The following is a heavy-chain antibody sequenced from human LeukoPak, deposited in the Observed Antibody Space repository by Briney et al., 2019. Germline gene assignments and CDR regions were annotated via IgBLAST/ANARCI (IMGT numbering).Heavy chain of an antibody. D-gene: IGHD3-22*01. Sequence: GESLRHFCAASGFTFSSYSMNWVRQAPRKGLEWVSSISSSSSYIHYADSVKGRFTISRDNAKNSLYLQMNSLRAEDTAVYYCARDNDSNYYYYGMDVWGQRTTFTVSS. CDR1: GFTFSSYS. J-gene: IGHJ6*02. V-gene: IGHV3-21*01. CDR3: ARDNDSNYYYYGMDV. CDR2: ISSSSSYI.